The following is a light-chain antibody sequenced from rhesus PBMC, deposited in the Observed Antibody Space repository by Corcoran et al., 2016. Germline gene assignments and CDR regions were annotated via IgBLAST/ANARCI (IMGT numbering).Light chain of an antibody. CDR1: ENVYNY. V-gene: IGKV1-74*01. Sequence: DIQMTQSPLSLSASVGDRVTITCRASENVYNYLNWYQQKPGKAPKLLMYKASTLQSGVPLRFSGSGSGTDYTFTISSLQSEDVATYYCQHNYGTPFTFGPGTKLDIK. J-gene: IGKJ3*01. CDR3: QHNYGTPFT. CDR2: KAS.